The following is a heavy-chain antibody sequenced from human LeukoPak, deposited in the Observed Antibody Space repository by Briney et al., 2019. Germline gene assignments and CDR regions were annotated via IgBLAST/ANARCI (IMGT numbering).Heavy chain of an antibody. CDR1: GFTFSSYA. CDR3: AKDPRELTYYDFWSGSGTVNYFDY. V-gene: IGHV3-23*01. CDR2: ISGSGGST. J-gene: IGHJ4*02. Sequence: GGSLTLSCAASGFTFSSYAMSWVRQAPGKGLEWVSAISGSGGSTYYADSVKGRFTISRDNSKNTLYLQMNSLRAEDTAVYYCAKDPRELTYYDFWSGSGTVNYFDYWGQGTLVTVSS. D-gene: IGHD3-3*01.